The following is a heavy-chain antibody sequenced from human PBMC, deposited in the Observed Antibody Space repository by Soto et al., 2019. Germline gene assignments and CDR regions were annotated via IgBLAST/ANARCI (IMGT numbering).Heavy chain of an antibody. CDR3: AKALRTWEPGIIGFDP. Sequence: QVQLVESGGGVVQPGRSLRLSCAASGFTFSSYGMHWVRQAPGKGLEWVAVISYDGSNKYYADSVKGRFTISRYNSQNTLYLQMNSLRAEDTAVYYCAKALRTWEPGIIGFDPWGQGTLVTVSA. V-gene: IGHV3-30*18. J-gene: IGHJ5*02. CDR1: GFTFSSYG. D-gene: IGHD1-26*01. CDR2: ISYDGSNK.